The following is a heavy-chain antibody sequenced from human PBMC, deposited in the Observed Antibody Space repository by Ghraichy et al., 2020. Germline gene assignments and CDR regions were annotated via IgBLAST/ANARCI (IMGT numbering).Heavy chain of an antibody. CDR2: IIPILGIA. D-gene: IGHD1-26*01. CDR3: AREGASDAFDI. J-gene: IGHJ3*02. CDR1: GGTFSSYA. Sequence: SVKVSCKASGGTFSSYAISWVRQVPGQGLEWMGRIIPILGIANYAQKFQGRVTITADKSTSTAYMELSSLRSEDTAVYYCAREGASDAFDIWGQGTMVTISS. V-gene: IGHV1-69*04.